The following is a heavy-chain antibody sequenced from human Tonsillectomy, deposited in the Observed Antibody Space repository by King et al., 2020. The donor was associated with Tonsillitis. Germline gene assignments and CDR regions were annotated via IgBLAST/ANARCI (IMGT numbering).Heavy chain of an antibody. CDR3: TRDVGLLWFGELLYGKFDP. CDR1: GFTFGDYA. D-gene: IGHD3-10*01. V-gene: IGHV3-49*04. Sequence: VQLVESGGGLVQPGRSLRLSCTASGFTFGDYAMSWVRQAPGKGLEWVGFIRSKTYGGTTEYAASVKGRFTISRDDSKSIAYLQMNSLKTEDKAVYYCTRDVGLLWFGELLYGKFDPWGQGTLVTVSS. CDR2: IRSKTYGGTT. J-gene: IGHJ5*02.